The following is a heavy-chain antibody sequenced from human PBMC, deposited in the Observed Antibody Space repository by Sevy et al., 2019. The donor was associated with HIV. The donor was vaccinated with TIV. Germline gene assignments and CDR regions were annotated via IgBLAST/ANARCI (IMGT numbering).Heavy chain of an antibody. Sequence: SETLSLTCTVSGGSISSYYWSWIRQPPGKGLEWIGYIYYSGSTNYNPSLKSRVTISVDTSKNQFSLKLSSVTAADTAVYYCARVTMTTVTTFDYWGQGTLVTVSS. CDR1: GGSISSYY. D-gene: IGHD4-17*01. CDR2: IYYSGST. J-gene: IGHJ4*02. V-gene: IGHV4-59*01. CDR3: ARVTMTTVTTFDY.